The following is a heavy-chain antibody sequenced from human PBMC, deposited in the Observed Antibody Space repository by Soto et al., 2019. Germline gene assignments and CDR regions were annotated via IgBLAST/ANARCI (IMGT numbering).Heavy chain of an antibody. J-gene: IGHJ4*02. Sequence: QVQLVESGGGVVQPGRSLRLSCAASGFTFSSYGMHWVRQAPGKGLQWVAVISYDGNNKYYADSVKGRFTISRDNSKNTLYQQMNSLRAEDTAVYYCAKSVYNWNDGFFEYWGQGTLVTVSS. V-gene: IGHV3-30*18. CDR2: ISYDGNNK. CDR3: AKSVYNWNDGFFEY. D-gene: IGHD1-1*01. CDR1: GFTFSSYG.